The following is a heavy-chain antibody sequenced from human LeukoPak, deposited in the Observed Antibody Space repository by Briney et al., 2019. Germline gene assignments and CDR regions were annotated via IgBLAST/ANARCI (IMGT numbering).Heavy chain of an antibody. Sequence: SETLSLTCAVSGYSISSCYYWGWIRPPPGEGLEWIGSIYHSGSTYYNPSLKSRVTISVDTSKNPFSLKLSTVTAADTAVYYCARHGIRSSWYTIDVWVKGTTVTVSS. D-gene: IGHD6-13*01. V-gene: IGHV4-38-2*01. CDR1: GYSISSCYY. CDR3: ARHGIRSSWYTIDV. J-gene: IGHJ6*03. CDR2: IYHSGST.